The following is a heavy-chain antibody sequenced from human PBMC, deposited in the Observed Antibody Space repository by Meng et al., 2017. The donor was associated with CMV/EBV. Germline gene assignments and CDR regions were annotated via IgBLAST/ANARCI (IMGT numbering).Heavy chain of an antibody. CDR2: INPSGGST. CDR3: AREGEGVVAATPHFDY. V-gene: IGHV1-46*01. CDR1: GYTFTSYY. D-gene: IGHD2-15*01. Sequence: QVQLGQSGAEVKKPGASVKVSRKASGYTFTSYYMHWVRQAPGQGLEWMGIINPSGGSTSYAQKFQGRVTMTRDTSTSTVYMELSSLRSEDTAVYYCAREGEGVVAATPHFDYWGQGTLVTVSS. J-gene: IGHJ4*02.